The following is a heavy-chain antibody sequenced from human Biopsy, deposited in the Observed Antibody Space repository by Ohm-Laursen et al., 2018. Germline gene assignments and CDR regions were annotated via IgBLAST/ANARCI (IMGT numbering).Heavy chain of an antibody. V-gene: IGHV1-69*06. J-gene: IGHJ6*02. CDR3: ARDALLPGVGGMDV. Sequence: SSVKVSCKVSGDRFSNYPISWVRQAPGQGLEWMGGVTPIFGTSNHALKFQGRVTITADKSTSTAYMELNSLRSDDTAMYYCARDALLPGVGGMDVWGQGTTVTVSS. CDR2: VTPIFGTS. D-gene: IGHD3-10*01. CDR1: GDRFSNYP.